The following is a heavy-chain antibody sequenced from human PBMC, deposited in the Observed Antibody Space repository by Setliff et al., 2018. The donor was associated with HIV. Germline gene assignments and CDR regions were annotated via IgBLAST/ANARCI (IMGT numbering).Heavy chain of an antibody. D-gene: IGHD3-3*01. Sequence: GALRLSCAASGFTFSTYSMSWVRQAPGKGLEWVANIKQDGSEKYYVDSVKGRFTISRDNAKNSLSLQMNSLRAEDTAVYYCLRERNFWSRSPGWGQGTLVTVSS. J-gene: IGHJ4*02. V-gene: IGHV3-7*04. CDR2: IKQDGSEK. CDR1: GFTFSTYS. CDR3: LRERNFWSRSPG.